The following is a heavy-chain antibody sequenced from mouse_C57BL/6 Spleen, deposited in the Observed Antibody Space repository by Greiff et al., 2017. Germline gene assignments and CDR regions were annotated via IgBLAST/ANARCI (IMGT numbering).Heavy chain of an antibody. CDR3: TRGAYGRYFDV. Sequence: VQPPQPATVLASPGASVKLSCKTSGYTFTSYWMHWVKQRPGQGLEWIGAIYPGNSHTSYSEKFKGNAKLTAVTSASTAYMELSSLTNEDSAVYYCTRGAYGRYFDVWGTGTTVTVSS. J-gene: IGHJ1*03. CDR2: IYPGNSHT. CDR1: GYTFTSYW. D-gene: IGHD1-1*02. V-gene: IGHV1-5*01.